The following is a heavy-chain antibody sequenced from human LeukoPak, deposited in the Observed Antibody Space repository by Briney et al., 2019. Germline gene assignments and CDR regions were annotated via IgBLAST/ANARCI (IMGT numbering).Heavy chain of an antibody. CDR3: AREKLRGILYYGMDV. V-gene: IGHV3-33*08. CDR1: GFTFSSYS. Sequence: GGSLRLSCAASGFTFSSYSMNWVRQAPGKGLEWVAVIWYDGSNKYYADSVKGRFTISRDNSKNTLYLQMNSLRAEDTAVYYCAREKLRGILYYGMDVWGKGTTVTVFS. D-gene: IGHD2/OR15-2a*01. CDR2: IWYDGSNK. J-gene: IGHJ6*04.